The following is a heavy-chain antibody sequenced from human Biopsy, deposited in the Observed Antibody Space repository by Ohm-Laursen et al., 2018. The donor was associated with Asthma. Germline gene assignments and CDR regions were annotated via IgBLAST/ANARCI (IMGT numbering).Heavy chain of an antibody. Sequence: SLRLSCAASGFTVSRDHMFWVRQAPGKGLEWVSVIYSGGTSDTADSVRGRFTTSRDFYKNTLYLQMDSLRAEDTAVYYCARGGSSGWSHYYFDYWGQGTLVTVSS. CDR2: IYSGGTS. J-gene: IGHJ4*02. V-gene: IGHV3-53*01. CDR1: GFTVSRDH. D-gene: IGHD6-19*01. CDR3: ARGGSSGWSHYYFDY.